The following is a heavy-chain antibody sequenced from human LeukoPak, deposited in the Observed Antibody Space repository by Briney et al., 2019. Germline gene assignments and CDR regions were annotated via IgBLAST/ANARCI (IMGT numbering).Heavy chain of an antibody. Sequence: PGGSLRLSCAASGFTVSSTYMSWVRQAPGKGLEWVSVIYSGGSTYYADSVKGRFTISRDNSKNTLYLQMNSLRAEDTAVYYCARDRGSSWSLGYWDRGTLVTVSS. J-gene: IGHJ4*02. D-gene: IGHD6-13*01. CDR1: GFTVSSTY. V-gene: IGHV3-53*01. CDR3: ARDRGSSWSLGY. CDR2: IYSGGST.